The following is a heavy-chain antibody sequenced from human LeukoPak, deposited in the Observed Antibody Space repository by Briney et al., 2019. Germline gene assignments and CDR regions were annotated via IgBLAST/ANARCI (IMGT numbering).Heavy chain of an antibody. CDR2: IYYSGRT. CDR1: GGSISSSSWY. V-gene: IGHV4-39*07. CDR3: ARDRGTWNDDGFDY. Sequence: SETLSLTCTVSGGSISSSSWYWGWIRQPPGKGLEWIGSIYYSGRTYYKSSLRSRVTISVDTSKNQFSLKLTSVTAADTAVYYCARDRGTWNDDGFDYWGQGTLVTVSS. J-gene: IGHJ4*02. D-gene: IGHD1-1*01.